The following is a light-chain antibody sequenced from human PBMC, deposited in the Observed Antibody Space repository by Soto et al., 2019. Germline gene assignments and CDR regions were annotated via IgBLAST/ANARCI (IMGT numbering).Light chain of an antibody. Sequence: QSALTQPASVSWTPGQSITISCTRTSSDVGSYNLVSWYQQYPGKAPKLMIYEGSKRPSGISSRFSGSKSGNTASLTISGLQAEDEADYYCCSYAGSSTMIFGGGTKVTVL. CDR3: CSYAGSSTMI. V-gene: IGLV2-23*01. J-gene: IGLJ2*01. CDR1: SSDVGSYNL. CDR2: EGS.